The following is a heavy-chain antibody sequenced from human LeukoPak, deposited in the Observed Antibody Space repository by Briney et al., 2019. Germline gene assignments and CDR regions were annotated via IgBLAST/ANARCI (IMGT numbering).Heavy chain of an antibody. CDR2: ISYDGSNK. D-gene: IGHD4-17*01. CDR1: GFTLSSYA. V-gene: IGHV3-30-3*01. CDR3: ARARYGDYGKNSFDY. J-gene: IGHJ4*02. Sequence: GGSLRLSCAASGFTLSSYAMHWVRQAPGKGLEWVAVISYDGSNKYYADSVKGRFTISRDNSKNTLYLQMNSLRAEDTAVYYCARARYGDYGKNSFDYWGQGTLVTVSS.